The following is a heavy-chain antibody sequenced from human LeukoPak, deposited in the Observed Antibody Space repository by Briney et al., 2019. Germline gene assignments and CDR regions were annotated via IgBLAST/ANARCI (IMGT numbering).Heavy chain of an antibody. CDR3: ARNLPAADY. Sequence: GGSLRLSCAASGFTFSSYAMSWVRQAPGKGLEWVSAVSGSGGSTYYADSVKGRFTISRDNAKNSLYLQMNSLRAEDTAVYYCARNLPAADYWGQGTLVTVSS. CDR2: VSGSGGST. V-gene: IGHV3-23*01. J-gene: IGHJ4*02. CDR1: GFTFSSYA. D-gene: IGHD2-2*01.